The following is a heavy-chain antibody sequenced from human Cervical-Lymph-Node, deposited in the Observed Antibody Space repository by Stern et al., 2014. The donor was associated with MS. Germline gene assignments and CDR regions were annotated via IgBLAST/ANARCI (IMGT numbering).Heavy chain of an antibody. CDR1: GGSISSYY. V-gene: IGHV4-59*01. CDR3: ARGIQLWSELDY. Sequence: QLQLQESGPGLVKPSETLSLTCTVSGGSISSYYWSWIRQPPGKGLEWIGYIYDSGSTNYNPSLKSRVTISVDTSKNQFSLKLSSVTAADTAVYYCARGIQLWSELDYWGQGTLVTVSS. CDR2: IYDSGST. J-gene: IGHJ4*02. D-gene: IGHD5-18*01.